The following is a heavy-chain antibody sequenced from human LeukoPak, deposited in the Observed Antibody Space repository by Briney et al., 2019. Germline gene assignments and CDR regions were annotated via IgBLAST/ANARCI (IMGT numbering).Heavy chain of an antibody. CDR2: ISVDGGTT. J-gene: IGHJ4*02. Sequence: GGSLRLSCAASGFTFDDYPMHWVRQTPGKGLECVSLISVDGGTTYYADSVKGRSTISRDNIKNSLYLQMNSLRTEDSALYYCAKDYYWGQGTLVTVSS. CDR3: AKDYY. V-gene: IGHV3-43*02. CDR1: GFTFDDYP.